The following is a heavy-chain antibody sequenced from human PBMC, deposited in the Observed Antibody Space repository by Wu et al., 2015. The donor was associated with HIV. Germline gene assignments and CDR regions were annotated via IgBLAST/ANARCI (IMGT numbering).Heavy chain of an antibody. Sequence: QVQLVQSGAEVKKPGSSVKVSCKASGGTFSSYAISWVRQAPGQGLEWMGRIIPIFGTANYAQKFQGRVTITADESTSTAYMELSSLRSEDTAVYYCARDPLPAYVGSSWYGPAYYYGMDVWGQGTTVTVSS. D-gene: IGHD6-13*01. CDR2: IIPIFGTA. CDR3: ARDPLPAYVGSSWYGPAYYYGMDV. CDR1: GGTFSSYA. V-gene: IGHV1-69*13. J-gene: IGHJ6*02.